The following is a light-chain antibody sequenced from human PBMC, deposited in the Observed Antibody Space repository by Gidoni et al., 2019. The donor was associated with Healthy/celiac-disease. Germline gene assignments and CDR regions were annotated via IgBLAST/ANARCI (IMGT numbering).Light chain of an antibody. CDR2: WAS. Sequence: EIVMTQTPDSLAVSLGERATINCKASQSVLYSSNNKNCLAWYQQKPGQPPKLLIYWASTRESGVPDRFSGSGSGTDFTLTISSLQAEDVAVYYCQQYYSTPYTFGQGTKLEIK. CDR3: QQYYSTPYT. CDR1: QSVLYSSNNKNC. V-gene: IGKV4-1*01. J-gene: IGKJ2*01.